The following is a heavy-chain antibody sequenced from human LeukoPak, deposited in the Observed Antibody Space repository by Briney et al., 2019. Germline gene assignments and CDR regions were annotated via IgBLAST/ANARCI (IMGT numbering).Heavy chain of an antibody. CDR2: INHSGGT. CDR1: GGPFRGYY. J-gene: IGHJ4*02. CDR3: ARVSNFWTAYYDY. V-gene: IGHV4-34*01. D-gene: IGHD3/OR15-3a*01. Sequence: SETLSLTCAVYGGPFRGYYWSWIRQPPGKGLEWIGEINHSGGTYYKPSLNSRVTMSVDTSKKQFSLRLSSVTAADTAVYYCARVSNFWTAYYDYWGQGALVTVSS.